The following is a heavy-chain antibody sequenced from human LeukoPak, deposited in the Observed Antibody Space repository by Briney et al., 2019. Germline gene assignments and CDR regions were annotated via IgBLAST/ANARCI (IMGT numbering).Heavy chain of an antibody. CDR3: ARRKDDSSGPDDY. V-gene: IGHV3-30*02. CDR2: TRYDGSNK. J-gene: IGHJ4*02. Sequence: GGSLRLSCAASGFIFSSYGMHWVRQAPGKGLEWVAFTRYDGSNKYYADSVRGRFTISRDNAKNSLYLQMNSLGAEDTAVYYCARRKDDSSGPDDYWGRGTLVTVSS. D-gene: IGHD3-22*01. CDR1: GFIFSSYG.